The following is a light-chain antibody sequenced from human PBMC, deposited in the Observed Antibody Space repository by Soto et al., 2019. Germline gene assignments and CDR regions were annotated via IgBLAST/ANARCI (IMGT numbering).Light chain of an antibody. CDR1: QNVTSN. Sequence: MVMTQSPATLSVSPGDRVTLSCRTSQNVTSNLAWYQLKPGQTPSLLIYGTSTRAPDIPVRFSGSGSGTEFTLTITTVQSGDSAVYYCQQYDDWGFGPGTKVEIK. CDR2: GTS. V-gene: IGKV3-15*01. J-gene: IGKJ1*01. CDR3: QQYDDWG.